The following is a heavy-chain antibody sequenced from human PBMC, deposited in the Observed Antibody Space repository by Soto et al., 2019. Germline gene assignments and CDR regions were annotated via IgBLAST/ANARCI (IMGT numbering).Heavy chain of an antibody. CDR3: TTGVGYYEPYGMDV. CDR1: GLTFSDAW. Sequence: GGSLRLSCEVSGLTFSDAWMTWVRQAPGKGLEWVGRFKRKSDGGTTDYGAPVKGRFTISRDDSRNTLYLQMNSLKTEDTAVYYCTTGVGYYEPYGMDVWGQGTTVTVSS. D-gene: IGHD3-22*01. V-gene: IGHV3-15*01. J-gene: IGHJ6*02. CDR2: FKRKSDGGTT.